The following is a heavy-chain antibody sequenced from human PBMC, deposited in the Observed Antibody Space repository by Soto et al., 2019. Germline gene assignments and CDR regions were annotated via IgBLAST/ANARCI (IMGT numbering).Heavy chain of an antibody. V-gene: IGHV3-21*01. D-gene: IGHD2-2*01. J-gene: IGHJ6*02. CDR1: GFSFSSYN. CDR2: IRTTSSYI. Sequence: EVQLVESGGGLVKPGGSLRLSCAASGFSFSSYNMNWVRQTPGKGLGWVAYIRTTSSYIHYADSVKSRFTISRDNAKNSLYLQMDSLRAEDTAVYYCARVLAAAMNNYYYAMDVWGQGTMVTVSS. CDR3: ARVLAAAMNNYYYAMDV.